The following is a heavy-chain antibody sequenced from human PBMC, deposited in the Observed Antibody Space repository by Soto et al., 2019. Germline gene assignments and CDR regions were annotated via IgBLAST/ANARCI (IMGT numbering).Heavy chain of an antibody. CDR1: GYSFTTHC. D-gene: IGHD3-22*01. CDR2: IYPGDSDI. Sequence: PMDALRISCDCSGYSFTTHCNGLVLQMPGKGLEGMGVIYPGDSDIRFSPSFQGQVTISADMSLSTAYLQWSSMKVSDTPMYYCGRQAYRYDTNSFGYCGQRTLVTVSS. V-gene: IGHV5-51*01. J-gene: IGHJ4*02. CDR3: GRQAYRYDTNSFGY.